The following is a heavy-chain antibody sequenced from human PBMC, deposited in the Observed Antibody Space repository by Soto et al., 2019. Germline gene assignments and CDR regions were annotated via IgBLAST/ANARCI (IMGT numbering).Heavy chain of an antibody. J-gene: IGHJ4*02. Sequence: PXETLSLTCSVCGRSMSSKYWSWIGQSPDKGLEWLGYVFYGGTDYNPSLGGRVSMSVETSNSQFSLKLTSVTVADTAVYYCASYRGALYFESWGPGILVTVSS. D-gene: IGHD3-16*01. CDR2: VFYGGT. CDR3: ASYRGALYFES. V-gene: IGHV4-59*01. CDR1: GRSMSSKY.